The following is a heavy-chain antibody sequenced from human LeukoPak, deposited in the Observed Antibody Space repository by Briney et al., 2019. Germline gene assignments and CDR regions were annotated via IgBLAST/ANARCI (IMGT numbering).Heavy chain of an antibody. Sequence: GGSLRLSCAASGFTFSSYWMSWVRQAPGKGLEWVANIKQDGSETYYVDSVKGRFTLSRDNAKNSLYLQMNSLRAEDTAVYYCARDSSGPFIYYYYYYYMDVWGKGTTVTVSS. V-gene: IGHV3-7*01. D-gene: IGHD6-19*01. CDR3: ARDSSGPFIYYYYYYYMDV. CDR1: GFTFSSYW. J-gene: IGHJ6*03. CDR2: IKQDGSET.